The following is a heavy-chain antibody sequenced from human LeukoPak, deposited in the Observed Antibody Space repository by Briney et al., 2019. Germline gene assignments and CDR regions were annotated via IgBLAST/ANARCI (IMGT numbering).Heavy chain of an antibody. CDR1: GVSISSSNW. CDR2: IYHSGSA. CDR3: AISEAGADFDY. Sequence: SETLSLTCAVSGVSISSSNWWSWVRQPPGKGLEWIGEIYHSGSANYNPSLKSRVTISVDKSKNQFSLKLSSVTAADTAVYYCAISEAGADFDYWGQGTLVTVSS. J-gene: IGHJ4*02. V-gene: IGHV4-4*02. D-gene: IGHD4/OR15-4a*01.